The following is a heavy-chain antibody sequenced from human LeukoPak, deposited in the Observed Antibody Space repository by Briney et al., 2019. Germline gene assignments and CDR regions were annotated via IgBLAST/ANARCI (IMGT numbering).Heavy chain of an antibody. CDR3: ARGGSYHDILTGYSTFDP. V-gene: IGHV1-18*01. J-gene: IGHJ5*02. CDR2: ISAYNGNT. CDR1: GYTFTSYG. Sequence: ASVKVSCKASGYTFTSYGISWVRQAPGQGLEWMGWISAYNGNTNYAQKLQGRVTMTTDTSTSTAYMELRSLRSDDTAVYYCARGGSYHDILTGYSTFDPWGQGTLVTVSS. D-gene: IGHD3-9*01.